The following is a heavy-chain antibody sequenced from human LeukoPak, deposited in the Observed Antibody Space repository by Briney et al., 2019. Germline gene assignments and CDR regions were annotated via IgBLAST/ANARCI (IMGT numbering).Heavy chain of an antibody. CDR1: GFRLSIVW. D-gene: IGHD1/OR15-1a*01. CDR3: ARGNTCGN. Sequence: GGSMRLCRATAGFRLSIVWMTWVGQGPVEGLEWVATIKEDGSEKYYVDSVKGRFTISRDNAKNSLELQMNSLRAEDTAVYYCARGNTCGNWGQGTLVTVSS. J-gene: IGHJ4*02. V-gene: IGHV3-7*01. CDR2: IKEDGSEK.